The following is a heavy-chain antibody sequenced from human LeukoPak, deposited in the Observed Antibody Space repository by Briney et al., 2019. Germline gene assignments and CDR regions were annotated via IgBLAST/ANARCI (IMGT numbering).Heavy chain of an antibody. CDR1: GFIFNSAW. Sequence: GGSLRLSCEGSGFIFNSAWMSWVRQAPGKGLEWVGRITTTADGEITDYGAPVRGRFTISRDDSKRTVYLQMDSLKTEDTAVYYCTAGLEKKDDDSWGQGTLVTVSS. CDR2: ITTTADGEIT. J-gene: IGHJ4*02. CDR3: TAGLEKKDDDS. V-gene: IGHV3-15*01.